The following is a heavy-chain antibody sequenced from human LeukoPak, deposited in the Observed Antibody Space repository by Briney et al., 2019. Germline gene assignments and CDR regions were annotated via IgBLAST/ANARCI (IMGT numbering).Heavy chain of an antibody. CDR3: AREGLLGSGSYSPGYHGMDV. V-gene: IGHV3-30*04. J-gene: IGHJ6*02. CDR2: ISFDGHNK. D-gene: IGHD3-10*01. Sequence: RSLRLSCAASGFTFSDFALHWVRQAPGKGLEWVTIISFDGHNKYYADPVKGRFTISRDNSKNTVYLQMNSLRPEDTALYYCAREGLLGSGSYSPGYHGMDVWGQGTTVTVSS. CDR1: GFTFSDFA.